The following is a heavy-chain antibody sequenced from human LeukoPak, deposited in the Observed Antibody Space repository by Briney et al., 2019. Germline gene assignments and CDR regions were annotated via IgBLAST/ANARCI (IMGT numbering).Heavy chain of an antibody. J-gene: IGHJ6*02. Sequence: SETLSLTCTVSGGSISSYYWSWIRQPPGKGLEWIGYIYYSGSTNYNPSLKSRVTISVDTSKNQFSLKLSSVTAADTAVYYCARDRPPNWNDAYYYGMDVWGQGTTVTVSS. CDR1: GGSISSYY. CDR2: IYYSGST. D-gene: IGHD1-1*01. V-gene: IGHV4-59*01. CDR3: ARDRPPNWNDAYYYGMDV.